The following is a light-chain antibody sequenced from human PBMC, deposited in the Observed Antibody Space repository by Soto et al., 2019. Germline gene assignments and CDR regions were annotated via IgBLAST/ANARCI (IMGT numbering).Light chain of an antibody. Sequence: QSVLTQPPSASGTPGQRVTISCSGSSSNIGSNTVNWYQQLPGTAPKLLIYSNNPRPSGVPDRFSGSKSGTSASLAISGLQSEDEADYYCAAWDDSLNGRGFGTGTKVTVL. CDR1: SSNIGSNT. J-gene: IGLJ1*01. V-gene: IGLV1-44*01. CDR3: AAWDDSLNGRG. CDR2: SNN.